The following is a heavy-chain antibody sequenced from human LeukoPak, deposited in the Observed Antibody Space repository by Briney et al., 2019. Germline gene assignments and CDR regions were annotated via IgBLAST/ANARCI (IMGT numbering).Heavy chain of an antibody. CDR1: GVTFTSYY. V-gene: IGHV1-46*01. CDR2: INPSGGST. CDR3: ARGRFQKRSAYYYYYMDV. J-gene: IGHJ6*03. D-gene: IGHD2-21*01. Sequence: GASVKVSCKPSGVTFTSYYMHWVRQAPGRGLEWMGIINPSGGSTSYAQKFQGRVTITRDTSTSTVYMQLSSLRSEDTAVYYCARGRFQKRSAYYYYYMDVWGKGTTVTISS.